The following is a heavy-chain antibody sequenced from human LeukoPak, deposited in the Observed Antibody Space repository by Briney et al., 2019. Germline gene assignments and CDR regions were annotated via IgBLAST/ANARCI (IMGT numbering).Heavy chain of an antibody. J-gene: IGHJ3*02. CDR3: ARRGLVAVFHAFDI. Sequence: GASVKVSCKASGGTFSTSGITWVRQAPGQGLEWMGGITPIFRTPNYAQQLQGIVTIIADVSMSASDIDMTGVRAEDTAVYYCARRGLVAVFHAFDIWGQGTLVTVSS. D-gene: IGHD6-19*01. CDR1: GGTFSTSG. CDR2: ITPIFRTP. V-gene: IGHV1-69*13.